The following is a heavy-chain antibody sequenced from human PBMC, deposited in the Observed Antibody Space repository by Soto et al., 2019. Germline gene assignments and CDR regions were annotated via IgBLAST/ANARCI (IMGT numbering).Heavy chain of an antibody. D-gene: IGHD1-26*01. J-gene: IGHJ4*02. Sequence: GGSLRLSCAASGFTFSNAWMSWVRQAPGKGLEWVGRIKSKTDGGTTDYAAPVKVRFTISRDDSKNTLYLQMNSLKTEDTAVYYCTTGLDIVGAPYYFDYWGQGTLVTVSS. CDR1: GFTFSNAW. CDR2: IKSKTDGGTT. CDR3: TTGLDIVGAPYYFDY. V-gene: IGHV3-15*01.